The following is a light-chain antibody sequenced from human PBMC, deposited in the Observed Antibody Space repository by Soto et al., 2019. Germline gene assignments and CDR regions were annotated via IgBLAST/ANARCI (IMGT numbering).Light chain of an antibody. CDR1: SSNIGAGYD. V-gene: IGLV1-40*01. CDR3: QSYDSSLSGYVV. J-gene: IGLJ2*01. Sequence: QSALTQPPSVSGAPGQRVTISCTGSSSNIGAGYDVHWYQQLPGTAPKLLIYGNSNRPSGVPDRFSGSKSGTSASLVITGLQAEDEADYYCQSYDSSLSGYVVFGGGTKVTVL. CDR2: GNS.